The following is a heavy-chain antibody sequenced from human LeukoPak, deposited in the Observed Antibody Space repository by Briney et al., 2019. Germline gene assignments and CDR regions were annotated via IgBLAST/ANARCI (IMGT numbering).Heavy chain of an antibody. Sequence: PGGSLRLSCAGSGFIFSFCAMSWVPRAPGKGRECLSSISGSWGSTFYAHSVKGRFTISRDNSKNTFSLQMKTRRGDDTVVYYFAKLASDTSYYPWWGQGTLVTVSS. D-gene: IGHD3-9*01. V-gene: IGHV3-23*01. CDR2: ISGSWGST. CDR3: AKLASDTSYYPW. CDR1: GFIFSFCA. J-gene: IGHJ4*02.